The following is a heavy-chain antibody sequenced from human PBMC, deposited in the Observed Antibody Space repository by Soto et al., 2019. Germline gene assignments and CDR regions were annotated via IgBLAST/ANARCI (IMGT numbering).Heavy chain of an antibody. J-gene: IGHJ4*02. CDR2: ISWNSGTI. Sequence: GGSLRLSCAASGFSFDDHAMHWVRQAPGKGLEWVTGISWNSGTIGYAASVKGRFTISRDNAKNSLFLQMNSLRPEDTALYYCARDVWSRASGPPDSWGQGTLVTVSS. CDR1: GFSFDDHA. V-gene: IGHV3-9*01. CDR3: ARDVWSRASGPPDS. D-gene: IGHD3-10*01.